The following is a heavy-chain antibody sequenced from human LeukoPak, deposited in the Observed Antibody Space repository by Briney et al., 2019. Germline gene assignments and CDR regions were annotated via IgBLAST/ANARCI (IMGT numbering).Heavy chain of an antibody. J-gene: IGHJ5*02. CDR1: GFTFDDYA. CDR2: ISWNSGSI. Sequence: GGSLRLSCAASGFTFDDYAMHWVRQAPGKGLEWVSGISWNSGSIGYADSVKGRFTISRDNAKNSLYLQMNSLRAEDTALYYCARDLRNYYDSSGLNWFDPWGQGTLVTVSS. D-gene: IGHD3-22*01. CDR3: ARDLRNYYDSSGLNWFDP. V-gene: IGHV3-9*01.